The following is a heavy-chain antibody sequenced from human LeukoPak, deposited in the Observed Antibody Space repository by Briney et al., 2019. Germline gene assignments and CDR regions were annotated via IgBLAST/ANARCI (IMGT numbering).Heavy chain of an antibody. D-gene: IGHD3-22*01. V-gene: IGHV1-2*02. CDR3: ARVIVGELSSGYYYYFDY. Sequence: ASVKVSCKASGSTFTGYYMHWVRQAPGQGLEWMGWINPNSGGTNYAQKFQGRVTMTRDTSISTAYMELSRLRSDDTAVYYCARVIVGELSSGYYYYFDYWGQGTLVTVSS. CDR1: GSTFTGYY. J-gene: IGHJ4*02. CDR2: INPNSGGT.